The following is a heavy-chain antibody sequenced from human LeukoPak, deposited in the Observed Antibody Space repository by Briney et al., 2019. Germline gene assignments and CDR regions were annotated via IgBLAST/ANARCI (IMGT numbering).Heavy chain of an antibody. Sequence: ASVKVSCKVSGYTLTELSMHWVRQAPGKGLEWMGGFDPEDGETIYAQKFQGRVTMTEDTSTDTAYMELSSLRSEDTAVYYRATAFPSSGSFYTLFDYWGQGTLVTVSS. D-gene: IGHD1-26*01. CDR3: ATAFPSSGSFYTLFDY. CDR2: FDPEDGET. V-gene: IGHV1-24*01. CDR1: GYTLTELS. J-gene: IGHJ4*02.